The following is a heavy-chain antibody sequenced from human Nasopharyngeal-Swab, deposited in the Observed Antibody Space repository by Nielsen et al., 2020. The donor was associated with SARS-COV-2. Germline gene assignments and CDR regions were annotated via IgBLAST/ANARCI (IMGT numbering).Heavy chain of an antibody. J-gene: IGHJ4*02. Sequence: SVQVSCKPSGGTFSSYAISWMRQAPAQGLEWMGAIIPMFGSTYYAQRFQGRVTVSADESTNTAYIELSSLRPEDTAVYYCARGDYDLHLDHWGQGTLVTVSS. CDR3: ARGDYDLHLDH. CDR1: GGTFSSYA. CDR2: IIPMFGST. V-gene: IGHV1-69*13. D-gene: IGHD5-12*01.